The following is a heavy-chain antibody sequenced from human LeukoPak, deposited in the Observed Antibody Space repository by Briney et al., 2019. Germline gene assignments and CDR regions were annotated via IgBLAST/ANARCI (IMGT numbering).Heavy chain of an antibody. D-gene: IGHD1-26*01. J-gene: IGHJ4*02. CDR2: ISYDGSNK. Sequence: GGSLRLSCAASRFTFSSYGMHWVRQAPGKGLEWVAVISYDGSNKYYADSVKGRFTISRDNSKNTLYLQMNSLRAEDTAVYYCAKDRYSGSYFYYFDYWGQGTLVTVSS. CDR1: RFTFSSYG. CDR3: AKDRYSGSYFYYFDY. V-gene: IGHV3-30*18.